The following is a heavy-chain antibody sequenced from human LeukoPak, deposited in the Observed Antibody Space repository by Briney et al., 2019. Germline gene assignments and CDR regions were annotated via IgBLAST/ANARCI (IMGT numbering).Heavy chain of an antibody. J-gene: IGHJ4*02. Sequence: PGGSLRLSCAASGFTFSSYAMHWVRQAPGKGLEWGSVISYDGSNKYYADSVKGRFTISRDNSKNTLYLQMNSLRAEDTAVYYCAREPLLDYDSSGPFDYWGQGTLVTVSS. CDR1: GFTFSSYA. CDR3: AREPLLDYDSSGPFDY. CDR2: ISYDGSNK. V-gene: IGHV3-30*04. D-gene: IGHD3-22*01.